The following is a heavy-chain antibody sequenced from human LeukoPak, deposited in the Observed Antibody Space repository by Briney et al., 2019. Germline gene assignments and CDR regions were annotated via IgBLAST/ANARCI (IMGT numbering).Heavy chain of an antibody. Sequence: ASVKVSCKASGYTFTSYDINWVRQATGQGLEWMGWMNPNSGNTGYAQKFQGRVTMTRNTSISTAYMELSSLRSEDTAVYYCARVTAYSGSWYLGYWGQGTLVTVSS. CDR2: MNPNSGNT. J-gene: IGHJ4*02. CDR3: ARVTAYSGSWYLGY. D-gene: IGHD6-13*01. V-gene: IGHV1-8*01. CDR1: GYTFTSYD.